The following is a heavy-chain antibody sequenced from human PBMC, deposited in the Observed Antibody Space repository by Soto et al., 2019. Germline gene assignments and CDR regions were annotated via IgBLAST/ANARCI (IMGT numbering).Heavy chain of an antibody. CDR3: ARDIKQLWLRRYYYYGMDV. D-gene: IGHD5-18*01. Sequence: SQTLSLTCAISGDSVSSNSAAWNWIRQSPSRGLEWLGRTYYRSKWYNDYAVSVKSRITINPDTSKNQFSLQLNSVTPEDTAVYYCARDIKQLWLRRYYYYGMDVWGQGTTVTVSS. CDR2: TYYRSKWYN. CDR1: GDSVSSNSAA. V-gene: IGHV6-1*01. J-gene: IGHJ6*02.